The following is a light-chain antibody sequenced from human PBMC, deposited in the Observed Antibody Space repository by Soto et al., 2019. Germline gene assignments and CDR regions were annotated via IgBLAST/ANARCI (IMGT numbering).Light chain of an antibody. CDR2: CAS. CDR1: QSVSNN. CDR3: QQYNDWWT. V-gene: IGKV3-15*01. Sequence: EIVMTQSPATLSVSPGERATLSCRASQSVSNNLSWYHQKPGQAPRLLIFCASTRATGIPARFSGSGSGTEFTLTISSLQSEDFAVYYCQQYNDWWTFGQGTKVEIK. J-gene: IGKJ1*01.